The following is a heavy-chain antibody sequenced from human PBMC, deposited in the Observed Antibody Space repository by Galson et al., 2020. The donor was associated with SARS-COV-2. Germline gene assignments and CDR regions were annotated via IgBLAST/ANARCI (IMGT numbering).Heavy chain of an antibody. D-gene: IGHD3-22*01. CDR3: VKKRYYYDTSANGWFDA. CDR1: GITISNSW. J-gene: IGHJ5*02. CDR2: IKQDGSEQ. V-gene: IGHV3-7*01. Sequence: GESLKISCVASGITISNSWKSWVRQVRQAPGKGLEWVASIKQDGSEQYFVDSVKGRSTISRDNAKNALNLHMNSLRAEDTAVYYCVKKRYYYDTSANGWFDAWGQGTLVTVSS.